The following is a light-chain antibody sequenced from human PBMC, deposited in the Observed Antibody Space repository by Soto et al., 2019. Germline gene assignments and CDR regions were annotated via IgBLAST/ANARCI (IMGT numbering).Light chain of an antibody. CDR2: DVT. CDR1: SSDVGGYNY. CDR3: SSKPSINYVV. J-gene: IGLJ2*01. Sequence: QSALTQPASVSGSPGQSITISCTGTSSDVGGYNYVSWYQQHPGEAPKLMIFDVTNRPSGVSNRFSGSKSGNTASLTISGLQTDDEADYYCSSKPSINYVVFGGGTKVTVL. V-gene: IGLV2-14*03.